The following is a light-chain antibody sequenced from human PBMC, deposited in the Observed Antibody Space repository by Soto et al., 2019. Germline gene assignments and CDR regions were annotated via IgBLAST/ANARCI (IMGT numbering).Light chain of an antibody. Sequence: SVLTQPPSASGSPGQSVTISCTGTKNDIGVYDFVSWYQHHPGKAPKVIIYETSKRPSGVSDRFSGSKSGNTASLTISGLQAEDEADYYCFSFTSTNTHVFGSGTKVTVL. CDR1: KNDIGVYDF. CDR3: FSFTSTNTHV. J-gene: IGLJ1*01. V-gene: IGLV2-8*01. CDR2: ETS.